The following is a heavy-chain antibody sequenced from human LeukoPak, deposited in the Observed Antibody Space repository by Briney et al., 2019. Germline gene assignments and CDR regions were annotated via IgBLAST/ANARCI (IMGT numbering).Heavy chain of an antibody. D-gene: IGHD4-17*01. CDR3: ARDQAVTTANFDY. V-gene: IGHV3-30*04. Sequence: GGSLRLSCAASGFTFSSYGMHWVRQAPGKGLEWVAVISYDGGNKYYADSVKGRFTISRDNSKNTLYLQMNSLRAEDTAVYYCARDQAVTTANFDYWGQGTLVTVSS. J-gene: IGHJ4*02. CDR1: GFTFSSYG. CDR2: ISYDGGNK.